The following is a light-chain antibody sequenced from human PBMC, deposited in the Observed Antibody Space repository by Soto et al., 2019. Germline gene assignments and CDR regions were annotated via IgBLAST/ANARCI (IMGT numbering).Light chain of an antibody. J-gene: IGKJ1*01. CDR1: QSISST. Sequence: IVLTHSPETLSLSPGERATLSCRASQSISSTHLVWYQQKPGQAPRLLIYGASTRATGIPARFSGSGSGTEFTLTISSLQSEDFAVYYCQQYNNWPRTCGQGTKV. V-gene: IGKV3-15*01. CDR2: GAS. CDR3: QQYNNWPRT.